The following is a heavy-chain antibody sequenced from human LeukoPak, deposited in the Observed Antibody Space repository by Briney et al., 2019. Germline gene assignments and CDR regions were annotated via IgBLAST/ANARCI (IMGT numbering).Heavy chain of an antibody. CDR1: GFTFSGSA. D-gene: IGHD3-3*01. V-gene: IGHV3-73*01. CDR3: TRHDYDLWSGYYYFDY. CDR2: IRSKANSYAT. Sequence: GGSLRLSCAASGFTFSGSAMHWVRQASGKGLEWVGRIRSKANSYATAYAASVKGRFTISRDDSKNTAYLQMNSLKTEDTAVYYCTRHDYDLWSGYYYFDYWGQGTLVTVSS. J-gene: IGHJ4*02.